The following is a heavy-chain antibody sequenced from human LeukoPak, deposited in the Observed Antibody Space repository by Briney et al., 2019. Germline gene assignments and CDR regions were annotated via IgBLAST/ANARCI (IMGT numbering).Heavy chain of an antibody. CDR2: ISWNSGSI. CDR3: AKDIVVGESFYYGMDV. V-gene: IGHV3-9*01. CDR1: GFTFDDYA. J-gene: IGHJ6*02. D-gene: IGHD2-21*01. Sequence: TGGSLRLSCAASGFTFDDYAMHWVRQAPGKGLEWVSGISWNSGSIGYADSVKGRFTISRDNAKNSLYLQMNCLRAEDTALYYCAKDIVVGESFYYGMDVWGQGTTVTVSS.